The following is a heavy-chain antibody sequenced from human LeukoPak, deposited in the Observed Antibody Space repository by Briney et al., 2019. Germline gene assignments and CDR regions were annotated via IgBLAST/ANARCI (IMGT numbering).Heavy chain of an antibody. Sequence: VKVSCKASGYTFTGYYMHWVRQAPGQGLEWMGWINSNSGGTNYAQKFQGRVTMTRDASISTAYMELSRLRSDDTAVYYCARGGGTVFGVVNDWGQGTLVTVSS. CDR1: GYTFTGYY. J-gene: IGHJ4*02. D-gene: IGHD3-3*01. V-gene: IGHV1-2*02. CDR2: INSNSGGT. CDR3: ARGGGTVFGVVND.